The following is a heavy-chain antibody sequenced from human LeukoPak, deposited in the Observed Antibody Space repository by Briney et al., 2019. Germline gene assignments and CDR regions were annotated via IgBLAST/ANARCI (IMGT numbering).Heavy chain of an antibody. Sequence: PSETLSLTCTVSGASISSSRYYWGWIRQPPGKGLEWIRSISYSGTTYYNPSLKSRVTISVDTSKNQFSLKLSSVTAADTAVYYCARTYDPYYYYYMDVWGKGTTVTVSS. CDR2: ISYSGTT. D-gene: IGHD3-3*01. V-gene: IGHV4-39*07. J-gene: IGHJ6*03. CDR3: ARTYDPYYYYYMDV. CDR1: GASISSSRYY.